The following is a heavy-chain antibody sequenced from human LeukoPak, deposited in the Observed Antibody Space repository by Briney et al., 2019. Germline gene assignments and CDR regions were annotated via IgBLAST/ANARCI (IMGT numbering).Heavy chain of an antibody. CDR3: AIESAGIAVAGGWFDP. CDR2: ISYTGST. CDR1: GGSLSSSNSY. D-gene: IGHD6-19*01. V-gene: IGHV4-39*07. Sequence: PSETLSLTCTVSGGSLSSSNSYWVWIRLPLGKGLEWIGSISYTGSTYYNPSLKSRVTISVDTSQSQFSLKLNSVSAADTAVYYCAIESAGIAVAGGWFDPWGQGTLVTVSS. J-gene: IGHJ5*02.